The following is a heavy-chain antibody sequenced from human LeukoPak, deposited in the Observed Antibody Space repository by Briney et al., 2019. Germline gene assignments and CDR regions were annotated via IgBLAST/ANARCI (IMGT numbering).Heavy chain of an antibody. Sequence: PGGSLRLSCAASGFTFSSYSMNWVRQAPGKGLEWVSSISSSSSYIYYADSVEGRFTISRDNAKNSLYLQMNSLRAEDTAVYYCARGGDCSSTSCLSGVDVWGKGTTVTVSS. CDR2: ISSSSSYI. J-gene: IGHJ6*04. D-gene: IGHD2-2*01. CDR1: GFTFSSYS. V-gene: IGHV3-21*01. CDR3: ARGGDCSSTSCLSGVDV.